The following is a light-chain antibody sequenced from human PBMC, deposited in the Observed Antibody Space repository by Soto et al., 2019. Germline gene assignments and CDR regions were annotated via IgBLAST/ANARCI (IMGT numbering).Light chain of an antibody. Sequence: DIVMTQSPDSLAVSLGERATINCESSQSVLYSSNNKNYLAWYQQKPGQPPKLLIYWASTRESGVPDRFSGSGSWTDFTLTISSLQADDVAVYYCQQYYSAPWTFGQGTKVEIK. CDR1: QSVLYSSNNKNY. CDR3: QQYYSAPWT. V-gene: IGKV4-1*01. J-gene: IGKJ1*01. CDR2: WAS.